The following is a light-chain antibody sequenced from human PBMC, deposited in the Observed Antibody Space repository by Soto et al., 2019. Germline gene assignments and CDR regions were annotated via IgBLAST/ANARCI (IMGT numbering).Light chain of an antibody. CDR3: QQGYTTRWT. V-gene: IGKV1-39*01. Sequence: DIQMTQSPTSLYASVGDTVTITCRAGQNIRSYLTWYQQIPGKAPSLLIYATSIPHTGVPSRFSGSGAGTDFTLTINGLQREDFATYFCQQGYTTRWTFGQGTKVEIK. CDR2: ATS. J-gene: IGKJ1*01. CDR1: QNIRSY.